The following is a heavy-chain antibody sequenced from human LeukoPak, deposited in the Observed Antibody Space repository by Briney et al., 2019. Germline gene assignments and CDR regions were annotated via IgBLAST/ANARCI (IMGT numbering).Heavy chain of an antibody. Sequence: PGGSLRLSCAASGFTFSSYAMSWVRQAPGKGLEWVSAISGSGGSTYYADSVKGRFTISRDNSKNTLYLQMNSLRAEDTAVYYCASGRRIKGGTAMVYIDYWGQGTLVTVSS. CDR1: GFTFSSYA. J-gene: IGHJ4*02. CDR3: ASGRRIKGGTAMVYIDY. V-gene: IGHV3-23*01. D-gene: IGHD5-18*01. CDR2: ISGSGGST.